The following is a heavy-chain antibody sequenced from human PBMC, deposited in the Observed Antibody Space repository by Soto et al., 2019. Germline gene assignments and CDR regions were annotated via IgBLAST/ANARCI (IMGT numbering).Heavy chain of an antibody. Sequence: GGSLRLSCAASGFSFTDYYRDWARQAPGKGLEWVGRIRRKANSYTTVYAASVKGRFLISRDDSLNSVYLQMNSLKIEDTSVYYCARDKITGLFDYWGQGTLVTVPS. CDR3: ARDKITGLFDY. CDR2: IRRKANSYTT. D-gene: IGHD2-8*02. CDR1: GFSFTDYY. V-gene: IGHV3-72*01. J-gene: IGHJ4*02.